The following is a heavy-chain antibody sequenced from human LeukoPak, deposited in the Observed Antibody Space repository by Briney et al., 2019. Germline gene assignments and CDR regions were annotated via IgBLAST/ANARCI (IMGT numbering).Heavy chain of an antibody. V-gene: IGHV4-31*03. CDR2: IYYSGTT. Sequence: SQTLSLTCTVSGGSISSGDYYWSWIRQHPGKGLEWIGYIYYSGTTYYNPSLNSRVTISVDTSENQFSLKLSSVTAADTAVYYCARDLLGYGNFDYWGQGTLVTVPS. CDR3: ARDLLGYGNFDY. J-gene: IGHJ4*02. D-gene: IGHD5-12*01. CDR1: GGSISSGDYY.